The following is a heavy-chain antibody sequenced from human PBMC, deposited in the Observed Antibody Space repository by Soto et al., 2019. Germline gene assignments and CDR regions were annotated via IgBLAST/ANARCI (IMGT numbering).Heavy chain of an antibody. V-gene: IGHV5-51*01. CDR1: GYSFTSYW. CDR3: ARQPFVDTAMAHYYYGMDV. CDR2: IYPGDSDT. D-gene: IGHD5-18*01. J-gene: IGHJ6*02. Sequence: EVQLVQSGAEVKKPGESLKISCKGSGYSFTSYWIGWVRQMPGKGLEWMGIIYPGDSDTRYSPSFQGQVTISADKSISTAYLQWSSLKASDTAMYYCARQPFVDTAMAHYYYGMDVWGQGTTVTVSS.